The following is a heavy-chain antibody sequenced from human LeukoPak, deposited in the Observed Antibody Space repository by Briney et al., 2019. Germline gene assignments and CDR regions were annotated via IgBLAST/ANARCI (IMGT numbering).Heavy chain of an antibody. V-gene: IGHV1-69*04. CDR1: GGTFSSYA. CDR3: ARDTRVVVAATNYYGMDV. J-gene: IGHJ6*02. CDR2: IIPILGIA. D-gene: IGHD2-15*01. Sequence: SVKVSCKASGGTFSSYAISWVRQAPGQGLEWMGRIIPILGIANYAQKFQGRVTITADKSTSTAYMELSSLRSEDTAVYYCARDTRVVVAATNYYGMDVWGQGTTVTVSS.